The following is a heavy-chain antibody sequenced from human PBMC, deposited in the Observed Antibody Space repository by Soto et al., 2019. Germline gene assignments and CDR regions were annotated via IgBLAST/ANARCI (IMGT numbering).Heavy chain of an antibody. Sequence: GGSLRLSCAASGFTFSSYAMSWVRQAPGKGLEWVSAISGSGGSTCYADSVKGRFTISRDNSKNTLYLQMNSLRAEDTAVYYCAKEMGYCSSTSCYRWRPFDYWGQGTLVTVSS. CDR1: GFTFSSYA. V-gene: IGHV3-23*01. CDR3: AKEMGYCSSTSCYRWRPFDY. J-gene: IGHJ4*02. CDR2: ISGSGGST. D-gene: IGHD2-2*01.